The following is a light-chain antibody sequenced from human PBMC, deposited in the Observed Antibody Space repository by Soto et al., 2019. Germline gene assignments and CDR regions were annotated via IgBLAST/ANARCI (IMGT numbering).Light chain of an antibody. CDR3: QSYDSGLSGAV. CDR2: GNN. CDR1: SSNIGAGYD. Sequence: QSVLTQPPSVSGAPGQRVTISCTGSSSNIGAGYDVHWYQQLPGTAPKLLMFGNNKRPSGVPDRFSGSKSGTSASLAITGLQADDEADYYCQSYDSGLSGAVFGGGTKLTVL. J-gene: IGLJ3*02. V-gene: IGLV1-40*01.